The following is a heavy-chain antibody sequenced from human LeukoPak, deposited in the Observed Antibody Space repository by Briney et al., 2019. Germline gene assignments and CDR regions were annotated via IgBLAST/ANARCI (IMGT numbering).Heavy chain of an antibody. CDR2: IKLDGSEK. CDR3: ARGRYYLDS. J-gene: IGHJ4*02. D-gene: IGHD5-24*01. V-gene: IGHV3-7*01. Sequence: PGGSLRLSCVASGFTFGKYWMSWVRQAPGKGLEWVANIKLDGSEKNYVDSVKGRFTISRDNAKNTLYLQMNSLRAEDTAVYYCARGRYYLDSWGQGTPVTVSS. CDR1: GFTFGKYW.